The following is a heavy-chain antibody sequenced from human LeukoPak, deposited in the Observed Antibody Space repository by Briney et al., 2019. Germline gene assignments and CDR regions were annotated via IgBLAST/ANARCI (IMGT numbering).Heavy chain of an antibody. CDR1: AYSISSGYY. Sequence: SETLSLTCTVSAYSISSGYYWGWIRQPPGKGLEWIGSIYHSGRAYYNPSLKSRVTISVDTSKNQFSLKLSSVTAADTAVYYCARDYDSSGSDSYNWFDPWGQGTLVTVSS. V-gene: IGHV4-38-2*02. CDR3: ARDYDSSGSDSYNWFDP. CDR2: IYHSGRA. D-gene: IGHD3-22*01. J-gene: IGHJ5*02.